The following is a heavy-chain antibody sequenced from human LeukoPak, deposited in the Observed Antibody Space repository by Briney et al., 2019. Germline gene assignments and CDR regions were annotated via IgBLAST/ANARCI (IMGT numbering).Heavy chain of an antibody. CDR2: MYYSGST. V-gene: IGHV4-39*01. CDR3: ARRSIAAHTFDY. CDR1: GGSVSSSSYY. D-gene: IGHD6-6*01. J-gene: IGHJ4*02. Sequence: PSETLSITCTVSGGSVSSSSYYWGWIRQPPGKGLEWIGSMYYSGSTYYNPSLKSRVTISVDTSKNQFSLKLSSVTAADTAVSYCARRSIAAHTFDYWGQGTLVTVSS.